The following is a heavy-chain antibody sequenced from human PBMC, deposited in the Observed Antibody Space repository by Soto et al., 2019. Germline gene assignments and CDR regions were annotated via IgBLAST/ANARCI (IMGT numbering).Heavy chain of an antibody. D-gene: IGHD3-22*01. CDR3: MLGSGWKDFDD. CDR2: ISYSDGS. J-gene: IGHJ4*02. V-gene: IGHV4-39*01. CDR1: GGSISSRGSMSGRSFY. Sequence: SETLSLTCTVSGGSISSRGSMSGRSFYWGWMRQPPGKGLEWIASISYSDGSFYNSSLKSRLTISVDTSKNQFSLRLRSVTAADTAVYYCMLGSGWKDFDDWGQGTLVTVSS.